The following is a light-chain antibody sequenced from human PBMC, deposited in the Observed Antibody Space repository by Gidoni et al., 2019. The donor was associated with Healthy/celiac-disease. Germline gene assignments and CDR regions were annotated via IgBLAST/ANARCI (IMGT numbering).Light chain of an antibody. CDR3: QQRSNWPWT. CDR2: DAS. V-gene: IGKV3-11*01. Sequence: EIVLKPPPATLSLYPGKRATPSCRASQSVTTYLAWYQQKPGQAPRLLIYDASNRATGIPARFSGSGSGTEFTLPISSLEPEDFAVYYCQQRSNWPWTFGQGTKVEIK. CDR1: QSVTTY. J-gene: IGKJ1*01.